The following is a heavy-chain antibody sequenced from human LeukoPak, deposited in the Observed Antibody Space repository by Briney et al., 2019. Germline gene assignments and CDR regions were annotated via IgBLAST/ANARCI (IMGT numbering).Heavy chain of an antibody. CDR2: IKPDGSQK. J-gene: IGHJ3*02. CDR1: GLTFSMYW. Sequence: PGGSLRLSCAASGLTFSMYWMSWVRQAPGKGLEWVANIKPDGSQKYYADSVKGRFTISRDNSKNTLYLQMNSLRAEDTAVYYCARDPEQLSRAFDIWGQGTMVTVSS. V-gene: IGHV3-7*01. CDR3: ARDPEQLSRAFDI. D-gene: IGHD6-13*01.